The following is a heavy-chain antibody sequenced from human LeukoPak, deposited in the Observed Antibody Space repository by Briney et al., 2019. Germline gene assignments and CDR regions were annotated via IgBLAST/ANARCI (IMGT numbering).Heavy chain of an antibody. CDR1: GFTFSSYE. CDR2: ISSSGSTI. J-gene: IGHJ5*02. D-gene: IGHD1-1*01. CDR3: ARPQGTAFDP. V-gene: IGHV3-48*03. Sequence: PGGSLRLSCAASGFTFSSYEMNWVRQAPGKGLEWVSYISSSGSTIYYADSVKGRFTISRDNAKNSLYLQMNSLRAEDTAVYYCARPQGTAFDPWGQGTLVTVSS.